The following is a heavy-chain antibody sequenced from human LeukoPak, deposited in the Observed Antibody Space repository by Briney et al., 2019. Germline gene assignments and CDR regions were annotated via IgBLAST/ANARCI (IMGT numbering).Heavy chain of an antibody. Sequence: PSETLSLTCTASGGSISSFYWSWIRQPPGKGLEWIGYIYYSGNTNYNPSLKSRVTISVDTTKNQFSLKLNSVTAADTAVYYCARESADYRIDYWGQGTLVTVSS. CDR1: GGSISSFY. CDR2: IYYSGNT. D-gene: IGHD4-11*01. V-gene: IGHV4-59*01. CDR3: ARESADYRIDY. J-gene: IGHJ4*02.